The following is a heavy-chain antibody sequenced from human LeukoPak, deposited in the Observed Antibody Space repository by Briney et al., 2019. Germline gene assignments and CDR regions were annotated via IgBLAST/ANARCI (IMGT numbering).Heavy chain of an antibody. Sequence: PGGSLRLSCAASGFTFSSYAMHWVRQAPGKGLEWVAVISYDGSNKYYADSVKGRFTISRDNSKNTLYLQMNSLRAEDTAVYYCARGVVEWELLSYFDYWGQGTLVTVSS. J-gene: IGHJ4*02. CDR1: GFTFSSYA. V-gene: IGHV3-30-3*01. D-gene: IGHD1-26*01. CDR2: ISYDGSNK. CDR3: ARGVVEWELLSYFDY.